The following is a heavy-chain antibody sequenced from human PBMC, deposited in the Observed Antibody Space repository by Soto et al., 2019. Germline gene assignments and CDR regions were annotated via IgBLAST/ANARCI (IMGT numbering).Heavy chain of an antibody. CDR3: AGGRGHVSNWSDP. CDR1: GGSVISPTYY. CDR2: MYYGGST. J-gene: IGHJ5*02. Sequence: QVQLQESGPGLVKHSETLFLTCTVSGGSVISPTYYWSWIRQPPGMGLEWIGYMYYGGSTIYNPSLKSRLTLSLDTAKNQFSLKLSYVTAAGTAVYYCAGGRGHVSNWSDPWGQGTLVTVSS. D-gene: IGHD3-10*01. V-gene: IGHV4-61*01.